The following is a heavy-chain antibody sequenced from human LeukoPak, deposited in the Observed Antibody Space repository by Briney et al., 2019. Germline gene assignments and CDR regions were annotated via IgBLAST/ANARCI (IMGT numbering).Heavy chain of an antibody. CDR1: GFTFSSYS. Sequence: GGSLRLSCAASGFTFSSYSMNWVRQAPGKGLEWVSSISSSSSYIYYADSVKGRFTISRDNAKNSLYLQMNSLRAEDTALYYCAKATSPEWELFEFDYWGQGTLVTVSS. CDR2: ISSSSSYI. J-gene: IGHJ4*02. CDR3: AKATSPEWELFEFDY. V-gene: IGHV3-21*04. D-gene: IGHD1-26*01.